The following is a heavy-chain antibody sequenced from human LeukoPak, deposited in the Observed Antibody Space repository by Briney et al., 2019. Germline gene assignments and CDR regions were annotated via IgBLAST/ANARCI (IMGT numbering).Heavy chain of an antibody. J-gene: IGHJ6*02. Sequence: PSETLSLTCAVYGGSFSGYYWSWIRQPPGKGLEWIGEINHSGSTNYNPSLKSRVTISVDTSKNQFSLKLSSVTAADTAAYYCARIGGYSGDYGMDVWGQGTMVTVSS. CDR2: INHSGST. V-gene: IGHV4-34*01. CDR1: GGSFSGYY. CDR3: ARIGGYSGDYGMDV. D-gene: IGHD5-12*01.